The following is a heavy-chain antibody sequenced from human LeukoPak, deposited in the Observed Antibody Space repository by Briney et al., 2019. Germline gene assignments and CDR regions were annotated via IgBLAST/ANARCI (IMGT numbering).Heavy chain of an antibody. V-gene: IGHV3-30*02. Sequence: GGSLRLSCAASAFSFSSYGMNWVRQAPGKGLEWVSFIRYDGSIKYYADSVKGRFTISRDNSENTLYLEMNSLRAEDTAVYYCAKDRSYLFDYWGQGTLVTVSS. CDR1: AFSFSSYG. D-gene: IGHD1-26*01. J-gene: IGHJ4*02. CDR2: IRYDGSIK. CDR3: AKDRSYLFDY.